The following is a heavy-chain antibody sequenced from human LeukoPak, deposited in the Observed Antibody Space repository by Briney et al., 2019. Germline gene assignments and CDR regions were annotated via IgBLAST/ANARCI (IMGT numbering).Heavy chain of an antibody. CDR2: INPSGGST. CDR1: GNSISNYA. Sequence: ASVKVSCKASGNSISNYAVSWVRQAPGQGLEWMGIINPSGGSTSYAQKFQGRVTMTRDTSTSTVYMELSSLRSEDTAVYYCAGLGDYGDYPWGQGTLVTVSS. CDR3: AGLGDYGDYP. J-gene: IGHJ5*02. D-gene: IGHD4-17*01. V-gene: IGHV1-46*01.